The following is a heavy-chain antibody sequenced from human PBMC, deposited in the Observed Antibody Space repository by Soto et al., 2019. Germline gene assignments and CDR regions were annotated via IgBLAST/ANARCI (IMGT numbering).Heavy chain of an antibody. D-gene: IGHD3-22*01. J-gene: IGHJ5*02. V-gene: IGHV1-69*01. CDR2: IIPIFGTA. CDR3: ARTYYYDSSGPKARVVVGFDP. CDR1: GGTFSSYA. Sequence: QVQLVQSGAEVKKPGSSVKVSCKASGGTFSSYAISWVRQAPGQGLEWMGGIIPIFGTANYAQKFQGRVTITADESTSTGYMALSSLRSEDTAVYYCARTYYYDSSGPKARVVVGFDPWGQGTLVTVSS.